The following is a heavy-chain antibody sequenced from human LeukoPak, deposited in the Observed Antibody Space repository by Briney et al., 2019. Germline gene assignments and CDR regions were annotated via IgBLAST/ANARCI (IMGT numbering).Heavy chain of an antibody. J-gene: IGHJ4*02. CDR3: AREAAAGTY. Sequence: GSLRLSCAASGFTFSGYSMNWVRQAPGKGLEWIGSIYYSGSTYYNPSLKSRVTISVDTSKNQFSLKLSSVTAADTAVYYCAREAAAGTYWGQGTLVTVSS. CDR1: GFTFSGYS. V-gene: IGHV4-38-2*02. CDR2: IYYSGST. D-gene: IGHD6-13*01.